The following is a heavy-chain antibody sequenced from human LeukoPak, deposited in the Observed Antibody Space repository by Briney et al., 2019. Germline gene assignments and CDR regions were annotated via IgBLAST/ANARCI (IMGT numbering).Heavy chain of an antibody. Sequence: SVKVSCKASGGTFSSYAISWVRQAPGQGLEWMGGIIPIFGTANYAQKFQGRVTMTRNTSISTAYMELSSLRSEDTAVYYCARGLGGSTSYPDYWGQGTLVTVSS. CDR2: IIPIFGTA. J-gene: IGHJ4*02. CDR3: ARGLGGSTSYPDY. CDR1: GGTFSSYA. V-gene: IGHV1-69*05. D-gene: IGHD2-2*01.